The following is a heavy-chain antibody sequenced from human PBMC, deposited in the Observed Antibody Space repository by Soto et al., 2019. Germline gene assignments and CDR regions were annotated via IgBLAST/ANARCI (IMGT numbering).Heavy chain of an antibody. CDR2: IYYSGRT. Sequence: SETLSLTCTVSGGSISSSSYYWGWIRQPPGRGLEWIGSIYYSGRTYYNPSLSSRVTISVDTSKNQFSLKLTSVTAADTAVYYCARHVVTMVRGVIRTYYYYGMDVWGQGTTVTVSS. CDR1: GGSISSSSYY. CDR3: ARHVVTMVRGVIRTYYYYGMDV. J-gene: IGHJ6*02. V-gene: IGHV4-39*01. D-gene: IGHD3-10*01.